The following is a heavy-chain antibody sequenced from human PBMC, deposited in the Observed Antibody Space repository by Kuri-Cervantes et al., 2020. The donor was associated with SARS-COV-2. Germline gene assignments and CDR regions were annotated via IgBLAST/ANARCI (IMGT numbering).Heavy chain of an antibody. CDR3: AKGGTSSSSLYFQH. V-gene: IGHV3-9*03. D-gene: IGHD6-6*01. J-gene: IGHJ1*01. Sequence: GGSLRLSCAASGFTFDDYAMHWVRQAPGKGLEWVSGISWNSGSIGYADSVKGRFTISRDNAKNFLYLQMNSLRAEDMALYYCAKGGTSSSSLYFQHWGQGTLVTVSS. CDR1: GFTFDDYA. CDR2: ISWNSGSI.